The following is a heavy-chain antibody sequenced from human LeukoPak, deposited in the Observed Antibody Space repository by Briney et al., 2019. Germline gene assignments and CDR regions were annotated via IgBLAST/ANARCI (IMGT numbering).Heavy chain of an antibody. J-gene: IGHJ3*02. V-gene: IGHV3-30*18. CDR1: GFMFSNYG. Sequence: GRSLRLSCAASGFMFSNYGMQWVRQTPGKGLEWVAVISYDGSNKYYADSVKGRFTISRDNSKNTLYLQMNSLRAEDTAVYYCAKDLRRRYYFGSGSRGGTFDIWGQGTMVTVSS. D-gene: IGHD3-10*01. CDR3: AKDLRRRYYFGSGSRGGTFDI. CDR2: ISYDGSNK.